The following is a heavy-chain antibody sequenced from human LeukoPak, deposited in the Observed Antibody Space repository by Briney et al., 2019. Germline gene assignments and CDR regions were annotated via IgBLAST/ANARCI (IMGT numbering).Heavy chain of an antibody. Sequence: ASVKVSCKASGYTFTSYYMHWVRQAPGQGLEWMGWINPNSGGTNYAQKFQGRVTMTRDTSISTAYMELSRLRSDDTAVYYCARDGSGIQYYFDYWGQGTLVTVSS. CDR2: INPNSGGT. V-gene: IGHV1-2*02. CDR1: GYTFTSYY. CDR3: ARDGSGIQYYFDY. J-gene: IGHJ4*02. D-gene: IGHD3-10*01.